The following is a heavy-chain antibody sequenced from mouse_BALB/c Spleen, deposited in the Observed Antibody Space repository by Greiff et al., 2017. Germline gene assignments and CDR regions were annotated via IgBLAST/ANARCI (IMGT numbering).Heavy chain of an antibody. V-gene: IGHV2-9*02. CDR2: IWAGGST. CDR1: GFSLTSYG. D-gene: IGHD2-12*01. CDR3: ATIRHYAMDY. J-gene: IGHJ4*01. Sequence: VQLVESGPGLVAPSQSLSITCTVSGFSLTSYGVHWVRQPPGKGLEWLGVIWAGGSTNYNSALMSRLSISKDNSKSQVFLKMNSQQTDDTAMYYCATIRHYAMDYWGQGTSVTVSS.